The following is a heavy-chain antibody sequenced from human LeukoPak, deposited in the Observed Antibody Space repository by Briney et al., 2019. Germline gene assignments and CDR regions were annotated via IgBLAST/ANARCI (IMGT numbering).Heavy chain of an antibody. J-gene: IGHJ2*01. CDR1: GFTFTSYA. Sequence: GGSLLLSCGASGFTFTSYAMSWIRPAPGKGLEWGSAISGGGENTYYGDSVKGRFTISRDNSKNTLYLQMNSLRAEDTATYYCAKPRAMTTGVGRYFDLWGRGTLVTVSS. D-gene: IGHD1-1*01. CDR2: ISGGGENT. CDR3: AKPRAMTTGVGRYFDL. V-gene: IGHV3-23*01.